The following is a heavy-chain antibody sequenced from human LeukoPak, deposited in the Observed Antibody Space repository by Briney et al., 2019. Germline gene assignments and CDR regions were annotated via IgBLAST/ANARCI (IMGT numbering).Heavy chain of an antibody. CDR2: ISNQGGST. V-gene: IGHV3-64*01. Sequence: GGSLRLSCAASGFTFSSYAMHWVRQAPGKGLECVSCISNQGGSTYYASSVKGRFTISRDNTKNSLYLQMGSLRAEEMAVYYCARDASPGGSVITSQYYNYYYYGDVWGKGATVAVS. CDR1: GFTFSSYA. J-gene: IGHJ6*03. CDR3: ARDASPGGSVITSQYYNYYYYGDV. D-gene: IGHD3-16*01.